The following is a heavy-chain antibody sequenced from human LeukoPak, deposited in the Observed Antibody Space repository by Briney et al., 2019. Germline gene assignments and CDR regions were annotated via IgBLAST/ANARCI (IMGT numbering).Heavy chain of an antibody. J-gene: IGHJ3*02. V-gene: IGHV4-39*07. CDR2: IYTSGST. Sequence: SETLSLTCTVYGGSINSRGYYWGWIRQPPGKGLEWIGRIYTSGSTNYNPSLKSRVTMSVDTSKNQFSLKLSSVTAADTAVYYCARDVYATGDAFDIWGQGTMVTVSS. CDR1: GGSINSRGYY. CDR3: ARDVYATGDAFDI. D-gene: IGHD2-8*01.